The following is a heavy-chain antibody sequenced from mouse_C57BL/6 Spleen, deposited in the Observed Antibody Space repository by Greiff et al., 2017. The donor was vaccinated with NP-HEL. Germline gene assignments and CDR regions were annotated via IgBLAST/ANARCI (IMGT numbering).Heavy chain of an antibody. CDR3: ARRDWEEGAWFAY. J-gene: IGHJ3*01. CDR1: GFSLTSYG. V-gene: IGHV2-2*01. D-gene: IGHD4-1*01. CDR2: LWSGGST. Sequence: QVQLQQSGPGLVQPSQSLSITCPVSGFSLTSYGVHWVRQSPGKGLEWLGVLWSGGSTDYNAAFISRLSISKDNSKSQVFFKMNSLQADDTAIYYCARRDWEEGAWFAYWGQGTLVTVSA.